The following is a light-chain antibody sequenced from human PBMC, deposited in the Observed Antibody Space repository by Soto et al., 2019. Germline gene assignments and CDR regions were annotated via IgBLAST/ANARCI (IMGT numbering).Light chain of an antibody. V-gene: IGLV1-40*01. CDR1: SSNIGAGYD. Sequence: QSVLTQPPSVSGAPGQRVTISCTGSSSNIGAGYDVHWYQQLPGRTPKLLIYANSNRPSGVPDRFSGSRSGTSASLAITGLQAEDEADSSCQSYDSSLSGFYVFGTGTKVTVL. CDR3: QSYDSSLSGFYV. CDR2: ANS. J-gene: IGLJ1*01.